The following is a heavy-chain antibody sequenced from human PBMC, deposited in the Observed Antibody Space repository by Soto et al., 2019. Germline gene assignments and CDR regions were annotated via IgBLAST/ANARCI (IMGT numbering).Heavy chain of an antibody. CDR1: GFTFSSYW. Sequence: VGSLRLSCAASGFTFSSYWMSWVRQAPGKGLEWVANIKQDGSEIYYVDSVKGRFTISRDNAKKTQYLQMNSLRAEDTAVYYCTRDSNSPFDYWGQGTLVTVSS. J-gene: IGHJ4*02. D-gene: IGHD1-7*01. CDR2: IKQDGSEI. V-gene: IGHV3-7*01. CDR3: TRDSNSPFDY.